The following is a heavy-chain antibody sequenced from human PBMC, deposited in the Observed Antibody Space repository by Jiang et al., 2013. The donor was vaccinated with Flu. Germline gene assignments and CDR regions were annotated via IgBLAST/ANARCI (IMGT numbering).Heavy chain of an antibody. V-gene: IGHV3-23*01. Sequence: LEWVSAISGSGGSTYYADSVKGRFTISRDNSKNTLYLQMNSLRAEDTAVYYCAKDRGFLGAEYYFDYWGQGTLVTVSS. D-gene: IGHD1-26*01. CDR2: ISGSGGST. J-gene: IGHJ4*02. CDR3: AKDRGFLGAEYYFDY.